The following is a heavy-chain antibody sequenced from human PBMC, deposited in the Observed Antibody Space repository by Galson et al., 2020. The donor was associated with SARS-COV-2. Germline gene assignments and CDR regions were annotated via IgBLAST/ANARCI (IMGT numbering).Heavy chain of an antibody. V-gene: IGHV3-7*03. CDR2: INQDGSEK. D-gene: IGHD3-3*01. Sequence: GESLKISCAASGFPIGKHWMTWVRQTPEKGLEWVAIINQDGSEKYYVESVRGRCSLSRDNAKNSVFLQLNGLGVEDTGLYYCAKLASELRFLDWRYGIDVWGQGTAVTVFS. CDR3: AKLASELRFLDWRYGIDV. CDR1: GFPIGKHW. J-gene: IGHJ6*02.